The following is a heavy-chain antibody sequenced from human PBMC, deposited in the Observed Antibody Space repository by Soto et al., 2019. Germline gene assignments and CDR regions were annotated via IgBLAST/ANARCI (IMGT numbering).Heavy chain of an antibody. CDR2: ISYDGSNK. CDR3: AKKDSSGWYEDYYYYYMDV. V-gene: IGHV3-30*18. D-gene: IGHD6-19*01. CDR1: GFTFSSYG. Sequence: GGSLRLSCAASGFTFSSYGMHWVRQAPGKGLEWVAVISYDGSNKYYADSVKGRFTISRDNSKNTLYLQMNSLRAEDTAVYYCAKKDSSGWYEDYYYYYMDVWGKGTTVTVSS. J-gene: IGHJ6*03.